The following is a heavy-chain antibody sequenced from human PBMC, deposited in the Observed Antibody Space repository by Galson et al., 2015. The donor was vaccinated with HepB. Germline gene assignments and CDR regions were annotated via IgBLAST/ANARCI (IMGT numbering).Heavy chain of an antibody. Sequence: SVTVSCKASGSTFTNYYMHWVRQAPGQGLEWMGIINPSSGSTTYAERFKGGITMTGDTSTNTVYMEVTSLRSEDTAVFYCARGTTVAFDYWGQGTLVTVSS. CDR1: GSTFTNYY. CDR3: ARGTTVAFDY. CDR2: INPSSGST. J-gene: IGHJ4*02. V-gene: IGHV1-46*03. D-gene: IGHD4-11*01.